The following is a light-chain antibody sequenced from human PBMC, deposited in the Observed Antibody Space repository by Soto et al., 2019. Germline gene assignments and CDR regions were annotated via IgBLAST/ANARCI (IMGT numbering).Light chain of an antibody. CDR3: QQCNNWPPIT. CDR1: QSVSSN. Sequence: EIVMTQSPATLSVSPGERATLSCRASQSVSSNLAWYQQKPGQAPRLLIYGASTRATGIPASFSGSGSGTEFTLTISSLQSEDFAVYYCQQCNNWPPITFGQGTRLEIK. V-gene: IGKV3-15*01. CDR2: GAS. J-gene: IGKJ5*01.